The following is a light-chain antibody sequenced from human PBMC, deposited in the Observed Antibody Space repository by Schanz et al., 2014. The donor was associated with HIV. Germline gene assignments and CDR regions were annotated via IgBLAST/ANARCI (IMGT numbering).Light chain of an antibody. CDR2: GAS. J-gene: IGKJ2*01. Sequence: PGERATLSCRTTQSISSDYLAWYQQRPGQPPRLLIYGASSRATGIPDRFSGSGSGTDFTLTISGLEPEDFATYYCQQSYSTPDTFGQGTKLEIK. CDR3: QQSYSTPDT. V-gene: IGKV3-20*01. CDR1: QSISSDY.